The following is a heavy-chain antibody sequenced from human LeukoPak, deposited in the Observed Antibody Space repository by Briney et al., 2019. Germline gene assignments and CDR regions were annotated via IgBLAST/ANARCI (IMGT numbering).Heavy chain of an antibody. V-gene: IGHV3-23*01. CDR1: GITFSSYA. D-gene: IGHD3-22*01. Sequence: GGSLRLSCAATGITFSSYAMSWVRQAPGKGLEWVSAISGSGGSTYYADSVKGRFTISRDNSKNTLYLQMNSLRAEDTAVYYCAKVSNYYDSSGYYPLIDFQHWGQGTLVTVSS. J-gene: IGHJ1*01. CDR2: ISGSGGST. CDR3: AKVSNYYDSSGYYPLIDFQH.